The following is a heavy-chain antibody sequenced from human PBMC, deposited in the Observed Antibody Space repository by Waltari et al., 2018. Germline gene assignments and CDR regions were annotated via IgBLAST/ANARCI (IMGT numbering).Heavy chain of an antibody. D-gene: IGHD1-26*01. CDR3: ARGGGSYLGFDY. J-gene: IGHJ4*02. CDR1: GWSFSGYL. Sequence: QVQLPQWGAGLLKPSETLSLTCAVYGWSFSGYLWSRIRQPPGKGREWIGEINHSGSTNYNPSLKSRFTISVDTSKNQFSLKLSSVTAADTAVYYCARGGGSYLGFDYWGQGTLVTVSS. CDR2: INHSGST. V-gene: IGHV4-34*01.